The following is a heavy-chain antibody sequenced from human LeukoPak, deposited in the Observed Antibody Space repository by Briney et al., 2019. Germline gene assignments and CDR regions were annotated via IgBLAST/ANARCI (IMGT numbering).Heavy chain of an antibody. V-gene: IGHV4-38-2*02. Sequence: SETLSLTCAVSGYSISSGYYWGWIRQHPGKGLEWIGSIYHSGSTYYNPSLKSRVTISVDTSKNQFSLKLSSVTAADTAVYYCARDLGAVAELDYWGQGTLVTVSS. CDR2: IYHSGST. J-gene: IGHJ4*02. CDR1: GYSISSGYY. D-gene: IGHD6-19*01. CDR3: ARDLGAVAELDY.